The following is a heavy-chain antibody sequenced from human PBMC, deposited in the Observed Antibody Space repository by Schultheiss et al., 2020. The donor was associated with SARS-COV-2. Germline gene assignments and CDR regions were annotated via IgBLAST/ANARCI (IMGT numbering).Heavy chain of an antibody. D-gene: IGHD6-19*01. CDR2: IYHSGNT. V-gene: IGHV4-4*07. Sequence: SETLSLTCTVSGGSISSYYWSWIRQPAGKGLEWIGSIYHSGNTYYNPSLKSRVTISVDTSKNQFSLRLRSVTAADTAVYYCARVYAAGTGGGWFDPWGQGTLVTVSS. CDR1: GGSISSYY. CDR3: ARVYAAGTGGGWFDP. J-gene: IGHJ5*02.